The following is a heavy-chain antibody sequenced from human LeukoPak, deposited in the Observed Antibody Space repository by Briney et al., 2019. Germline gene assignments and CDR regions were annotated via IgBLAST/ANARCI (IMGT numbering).Heavy chain of an antibody. D-gene: IGHD4-17*01. J-gene: IGHJ6*02. CDR1: GFTFSSYA. Sequence: GGSLRLSCAASGFTFSSYAMHWVRQAPGKGLEWVAVISYDGSNKYYADSVKGRFTISRDNSKNTLYLQMNSLRAEDTAVYYCAREGPYGDYGLYYYYYGMDVWGQGTTVTVSS. CDR2: ISYDGSNK. V-gene: IGHV3-30*04. CDR3: AREGPYGDYGLYYYYYGMDV.